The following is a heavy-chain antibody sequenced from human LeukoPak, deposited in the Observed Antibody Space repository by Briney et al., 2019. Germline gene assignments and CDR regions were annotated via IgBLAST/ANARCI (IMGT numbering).Heavy chain of an antibody. CDR2: INPNSGDT. V-gene: IGHV1-2*02. CDR3: APTHGNGWYYFDY. Sequence: ASVTVSCTASGYTFTASYMHWVRQAPGQGLECMGWINPNSGDTNYAQNFQGRVTMTRDTSITTAYMELSRLRSDDTAVYYCAPTHGNGWYYFDYWGQGTLVTVSS. CDR1: GYTFTASY. D-gene: IGHD6-19*01. J-gene: IGHJ4*02.